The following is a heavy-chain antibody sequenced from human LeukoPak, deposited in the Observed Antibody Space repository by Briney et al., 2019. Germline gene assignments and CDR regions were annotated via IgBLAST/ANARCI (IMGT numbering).Heavy chain of an antibody. CDR2: ISSSSSYI. D-gene: IGHD4-11*01. CDR3: ARGGVTVTKRSYYYYMDV. V-gene: IGHV3-21*01. CDR1: GFTFSSYS. J-gene: IGHJ6*03. Sequence: GGSLRLSCAASGFTFSSYSMNWVRQAPGKGLEWVSSISSSSSYIYYADSVKGRFTISRDNAKNSLYLQMNSLRAEDTAVYYCARGGVTVTKRSYYYYMDVWGKGTTVTVSS.